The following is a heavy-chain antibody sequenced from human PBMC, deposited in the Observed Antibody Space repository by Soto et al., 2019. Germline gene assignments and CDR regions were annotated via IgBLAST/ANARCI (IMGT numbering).Heavy chain of an antibody. D-gene: IGHD6-13*01. V-gene: IGHV5-51*01. CDR1: GYSFTSYW. J-gene: IGHJ4*02. Sequence: PGESLKISCKGSGYSFTSYWIGWVRQMPGKGLEWIAIIYPGDSDTIYTPSFQGQFTISTDKSINTPYLQLSSLKASDTALYYCARIAVADNFDYWGQGTLVTVSS. CDR2: IYPGDSDT. CDR3: ARIAVADNFDY.